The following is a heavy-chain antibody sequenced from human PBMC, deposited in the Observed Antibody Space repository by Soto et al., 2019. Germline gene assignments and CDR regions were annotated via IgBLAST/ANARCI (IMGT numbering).Heavy chain of an antibody. J-gene: IGHJ3*02. CDR1: GYTFTSYG. CDR3: ATVTSYDYVWGSYRLNLNPPGAFDI. D-gene: IGHD3-16*02. Sequence: ASVKVSCKASGYTFTSYGISWVRQAPGQGLEWMGWISAYNGNTNYAQKLQGRVTMTTDTSTSTAYMELRSLRSDDTAVYYCATVTSYDYVWGSYRLNLNPPGAFDIWGQGTMVTVSS. CDR2: ISAYNGNT. V-gene: IGHV1-18*01.